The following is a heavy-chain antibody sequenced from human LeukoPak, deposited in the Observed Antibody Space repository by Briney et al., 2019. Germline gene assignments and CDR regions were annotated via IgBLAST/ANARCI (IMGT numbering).Heavy chain of an antibody. CDR2: FYYSGST. CDR1: GGSISSRPYC. J-gene: IGHJ4*02. Sequence: SETLSLTCTVSGGSISSRPYCWGWIRQPPGKGQEWLGNFYYSGSTYYKPSLKSRVTISVDTSKNQISLKLSSVAAADTAVYYCARLVVSSWYHEVLLGRDYWGQGTLVTVSS. CDR3: ARLVVSSWYHEVLLGRDY. V-gene: IGHV4-39*01. D-gene: IGHD6-13*01.